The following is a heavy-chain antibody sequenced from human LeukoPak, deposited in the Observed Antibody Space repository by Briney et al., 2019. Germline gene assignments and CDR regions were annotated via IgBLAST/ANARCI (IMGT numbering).Heavy chain of an antibody. D-gene: IGHD2-2*01. J-gene: IGHJ4*02. CDR3: AKAYCSSTSCYYSY. Sequence: PGRSLRLSCAASGFTFSTFDMYWVRQAPGKGLEWVATIPSDATDEDYSDSVKGRFTISRDNSKNTLYLQMNSLRAEDTAVYYCAKAYCSSTSCYYSYWGQGTLVTVSS. CDR1: GFTFSTFD. CDR2: IPSDATDE. V-gene: IGHV3-30*18.